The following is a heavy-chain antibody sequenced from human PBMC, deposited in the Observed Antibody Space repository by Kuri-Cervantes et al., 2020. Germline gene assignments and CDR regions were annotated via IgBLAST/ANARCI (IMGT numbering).Heavy chain of an antibody. CDR2: IYHSGST. J-gene: IGHJ4*02. Sequence: GSLRLSCTVPGGSINTYYWTWIRQPPGKGLEWIGEIYHSGSTNYNPSLKSRVTISVDKSKNQFSLKLSSVTAADTAVYYCARDGLLWFGELLYGAFGYWGQGTLVTVSS. CDR1: GGSINTYY. D-gene: IGHD3-10*01. CDR3: ARDGLLWFGELLYGAFGY. V-gene: IGHV4-59*12.